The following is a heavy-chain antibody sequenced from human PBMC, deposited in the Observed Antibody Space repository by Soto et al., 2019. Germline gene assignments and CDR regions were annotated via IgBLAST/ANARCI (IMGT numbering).Heavy chain of an antibody. D-gene: IGHD2-15*01. V-gene: IGHV3-33*01. CDR1: GFTFSSYG. J-gene: IGHJ6*02. Sequence: QVQLVESGGGVVQPGRSLRLSCAASGFTFSSYGMHWVRQAPGKGLEWVAVIWYDGSNKYYADSVKGRFTISRDNSKNXLXLXXNSLRAEDTAVYYCARKGHCSGGSCYQYYYYGMDVWGQGTTVTVSS. CDR3: ARKGHCSGGSCYQYYYYGMDV. CDR2: IWYDGSNK.